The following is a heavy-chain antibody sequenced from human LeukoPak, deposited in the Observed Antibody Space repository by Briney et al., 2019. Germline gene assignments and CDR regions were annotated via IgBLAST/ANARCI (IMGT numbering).Heavy chain of an antibody. V-gene: IGHV1-18*01. CDR1: GYSFTSYG. D-gene: IGHD3-22*01. CDR2: ISPYNGNT. J-gene: IGHJ4*02. Sequence: ASVKVSCKASGYSFTSYGISWVRQATGQGLEWMGWISPYNGNTNYAQKLQGRVTMTTDTSTSTAYMEMRSLRSDDTAVYYCARNYYDSSGYYCRNWGQGTLVTVSS. CDR3: ARNYYDSSGYYCRN.